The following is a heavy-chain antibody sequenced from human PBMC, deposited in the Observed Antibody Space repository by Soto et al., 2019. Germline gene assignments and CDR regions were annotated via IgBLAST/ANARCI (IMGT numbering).Heavy chain of an antibody. J-gene: IGHJ4*02. Sequence: GESLTISCRGSGYSLTSCWIGWMSQMLGKGLKWMGIIYPGDSDTRYSPSFQGQVNISADKSISTAYLQWSSLKASDTPMYYCARLVGMYYAILTGPNFDYWGQGTLVTVAS. V-gene: IGHV5-51*01. CDR2: IYPGDSDT. CDR1: GYSLTSCW. D-gene: IGHD3-9*01. CDR3: ARLVGMYYAILTGPNFDY.